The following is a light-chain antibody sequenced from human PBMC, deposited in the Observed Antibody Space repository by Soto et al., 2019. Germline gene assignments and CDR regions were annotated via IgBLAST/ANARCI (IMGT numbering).Light chain of an antibody. Sequence: DIQMTQSPSPLSASVGDRVTITCRSSQSISSYVNWYQQKPGIAPRLLIFAASNLQTGVPCMFSGSGSGTDFTLTISSLQPEDFGTYFLQHTYSTPCTFGPGTKVDI. CDR1: QSISSY. V-gene: IGKV1-39*01. CDR2: AAS. J-gene: IGKJ3*01. CDR3: QHTYSTPCT.